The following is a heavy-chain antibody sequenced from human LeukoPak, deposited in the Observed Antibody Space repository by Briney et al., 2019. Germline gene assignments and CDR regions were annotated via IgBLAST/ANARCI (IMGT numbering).Heavy chain of an antibody. Sequence: GSLRLSCAASGFTFSNYPMHWVRQAPGKGLEWVAVLSYDGSNKYYADSVKGRFTISRDNSKNTLYLQMNSLRAEDTAVYYCAKAYSSGWYVTDYWGQGTLVTVSS. J-gene: IGHJ4*02. CDR3: AKAYSSGWYVTDY. CDR2: LSYDGSNK. CDR1: GFTFSNYP. V-gene: IGHV3-30-3*01. D-gene: IGHD6-19*01.